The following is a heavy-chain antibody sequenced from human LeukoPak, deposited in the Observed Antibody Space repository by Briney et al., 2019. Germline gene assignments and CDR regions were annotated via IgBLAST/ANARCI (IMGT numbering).Heavy chain of an antibody. D-gene: IGHD4-17*01. CDR3: AKPLSAVTSGC. Sequence: GGSLRLSCAAYGLTFSSYAMNWVRQAPGKGLEWVAGISASGGGTYYADAVKGRFTISKDNSKSTLYLQMNSLRAEDTAVYYCAKPLSAVTSGCWGQGTLVTVSS. V-gene: IGHV3-23*01. J-gene: IGHJ4*02. CDR1: GLTFSSYA. CDR2: ISASGGGT.